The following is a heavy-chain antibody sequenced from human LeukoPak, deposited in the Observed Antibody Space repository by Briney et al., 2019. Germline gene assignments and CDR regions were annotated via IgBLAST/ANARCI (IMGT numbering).Heavy chain of an antibody. J-gene: IGHJ3*02. CDR3: AKDRPAYSSSGDAFDI. CDR2: IWYGGSNK. V-gene: IGHV3-30*02. CDR1: GFTFSSYG. Sequence: GGSLRLSCAASGFTFSSYGMHWVRQAPGKGLEWVAVIWYGGSNKYYADSVKGRFTISRDNSKNTLYLQMNSLRAEDTAVYYCAKDRPAYSSSGDAFDIWGQGTMVTVSS. D-gene: IGHD6-6*01.